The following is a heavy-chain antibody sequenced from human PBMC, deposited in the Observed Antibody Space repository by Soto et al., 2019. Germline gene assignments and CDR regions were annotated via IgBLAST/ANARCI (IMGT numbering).Heavy chain of an antibody. J-gene: IGHJ4*02. V-gene: IGHV4-61*01. CDR1: GDSVSSDNYY. Sequence: PSETLSLTCTVSGDSVSSDNYYWTWIRQPPGKGLEWIGYIYSSGSTNYNPSLKSRVTISVDTSRNQFSLKLTSVTAADTAVYYCARDIRGYSRAFDYWGQGTLVTVYS. D-gene: IGHD5-18*01. CDR3: ARDIRGYSRAFDY. CDR2: IYSSGST.